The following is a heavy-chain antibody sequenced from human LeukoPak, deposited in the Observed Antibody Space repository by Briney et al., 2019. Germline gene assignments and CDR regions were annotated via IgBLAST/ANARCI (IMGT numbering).Heavy chain of an antibody. V-gene: IGHV1-2*02. Sequence: GASVKVSCKASGYTFTGYYIHWVRQAPGQGLEWMGWINPNSGGTNYAQNFQGRVTMARDTSISTAYMELSRLRSDDTAVYYCARALRSGSYYEVDYWGQGTLVTVSS. J-gene: IGHJ4*02. CDR3: ARALRSGSYYEVDY. D-gene: IGHD1-26*01. CDR2: INPNSGGT. CDR1: GYTFTGYY.